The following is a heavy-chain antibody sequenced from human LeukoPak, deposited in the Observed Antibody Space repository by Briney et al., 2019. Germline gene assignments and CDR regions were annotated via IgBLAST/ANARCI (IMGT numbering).Heavy chain of an antibody. V-gene: IGHV3-30*18. CDR2: ISYDGSNK. J-gene: IGHJ4*02. D-gene: IGHD3-9*01. Sequence: GGYLRLSCAASGFTFSSYGMHWVRQAPGKGLEWVAVISYDGSNKYYADSVKGRFTISRDNSKNTLYLQMNSLRAEDTAVYYCAKDRLTIFYYFDYWGQGTLVTVSS. CDR3: AKDRLTIFYYFDY. CDR1: GFTFSSYG.